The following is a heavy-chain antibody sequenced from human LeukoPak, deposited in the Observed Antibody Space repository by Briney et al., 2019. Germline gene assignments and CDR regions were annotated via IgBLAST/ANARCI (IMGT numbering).Heavy chain of an antibody. CDR3: ARGPSSGYCSDWFDP. CDR2: ITSNSGHI. Sequence: PGGSLRLSCAASGFTFSAYGMNLVRQPPGRGLEWVSSITSNSGHIYYADSLKGRFTISRDNANNSLFLQMNSLRAEDTAVYYCARGPSSGYCSDWFDPWGQGTLVTVSS. V-gene: IGHV3-21*06. CDR1: GFTFSAYG. J-gene: IGHJ5*02. D-gene: IGHD2-15*01.